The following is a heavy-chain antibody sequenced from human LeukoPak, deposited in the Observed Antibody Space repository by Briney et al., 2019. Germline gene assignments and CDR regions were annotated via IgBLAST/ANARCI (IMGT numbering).Heavy chain of an antibody. CDR1: GGSIRSSSYY. CDR3: ARVYGAGGYFDP. D-gene: IGHD3-3*01. Sequence: SETLSLTCTVSGGSIRSSSYYWGWLRQPPGKGLEWIGSIYYSGSTYYNPSLKSRVTISVDTSKNQFSLKLSSVTAADTAVYYCARVYGAGGYFDPWGQGTLVTVSS. V-gene: IGHV4-39*07. CDR2: IYYSGST. J-gene: IGHJ5*02.